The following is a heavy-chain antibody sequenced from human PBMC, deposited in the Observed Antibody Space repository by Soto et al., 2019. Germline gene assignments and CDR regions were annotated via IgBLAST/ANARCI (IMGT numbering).Heavy chain of an antibody. CDR2: VNHSGST. V-gene: IGHV4-34*01. J-gene: IGHJ5*02. Sequence: QPPGKGLEWIGEVNHSGSTNYNPSLKSRVTISVDTSKNQFSLKLSSVTAADTAVYYCARGLYSSSSDGGFLGGGHNWFDPWGQGTLVTVSS. CDR3: ARGLYSSSSDGGFLGGGHNWFDP. D-gene: IGHD6-6*01.